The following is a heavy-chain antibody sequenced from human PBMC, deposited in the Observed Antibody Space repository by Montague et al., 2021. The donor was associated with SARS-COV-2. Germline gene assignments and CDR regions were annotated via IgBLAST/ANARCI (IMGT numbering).Heavy chain of an antibody. J-gene: IGHJ5*02. D-gene: IGHD1-26*01. CDR2: IDRDDE. V-gene: IGHV2-70*20. Sequence: PALVKPTQTLTLTCTFSGLSLSTSGMCVSWVRQPPGKALEWLALIDRDDEYYNTSLMTRPTISKDTTKNQVVLTLTNMDPVDTATYFCARGIGWRSRVIFDPWGQGTLVTVSS. CDR3: ARGIGWRSRVIFDP. CDR1: GLSLSTSGMC.